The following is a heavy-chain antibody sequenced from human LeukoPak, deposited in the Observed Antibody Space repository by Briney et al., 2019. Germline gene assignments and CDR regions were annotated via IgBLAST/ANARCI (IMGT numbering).Heavy chain of an antibody. CDR1: GFTFDTYG. CDR2: ISGSGGST. CDR3: AELGITMIGGV. V-gene: IGHV3-23*01. J-gene: IGHJ6*04. Sequence: GGSLRLSCAASGFTFDTYGMTWVRQAPGKGLDWVSAISGSGGSTYYADSVKGRFTISRDNAKNSLYLQMNSLRAEDTAVYYCAELGITMIGGVWGKGTTVTISS. D-gene: IGHD3-10*02.